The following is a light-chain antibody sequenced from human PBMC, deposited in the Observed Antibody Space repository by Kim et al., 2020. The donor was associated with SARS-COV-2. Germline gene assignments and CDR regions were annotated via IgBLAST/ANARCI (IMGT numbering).Light chain of an antibody. CDR1: QGISNY. CDR3: QKYNSAPLT. CDR2: AAS. J-gene: IGKJ3*01. Sequence: ASVGDRITITCRASQGISNYLAWYQQRPGKVPRLLIYAASTLQSGVPSRFSGSGSGTDFTLTISSLQPEDVATYYCQKYNSAPLTFGPGTKVDIK. V-gene: IGKV1-27*01.